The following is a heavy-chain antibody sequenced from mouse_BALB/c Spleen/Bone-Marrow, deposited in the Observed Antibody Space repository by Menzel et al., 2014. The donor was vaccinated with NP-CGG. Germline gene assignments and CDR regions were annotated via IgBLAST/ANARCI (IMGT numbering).Heavy chain of an antibody. D-gene: IGHD2-1*01. CDR3: ARDGNFFFAY. V-gene: IGHV14-3*02. Sequence: VQLKESGAELVKPGASVKLSCTASGFNIKDTYMHWVKQRPEQGLEWIGRIDPANGNTKYDPKFQGRATITADTSSNTAYLQLSSLTSEDTAVYYCARDGNFFFAYWGQGTLVTVSA. CDR2: IDPANGNT. CDR1: GFNIKDTY. J-gene: IGHJ3*01.